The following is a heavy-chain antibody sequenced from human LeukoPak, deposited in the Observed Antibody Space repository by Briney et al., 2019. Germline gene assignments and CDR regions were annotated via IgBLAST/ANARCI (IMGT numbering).Heavy chain of an antibody. Sequence: PGGSLRLSCAAYGFTFSSYEMNWVRQAPGKGLEWVSYISSSGRTIYYADSVKGRFTISRDNAKNSLYLQMNSLQAEDTAVYYCASYPFGGSGSYYYYYYGRDVWGKGTTVTVSS. CDR2: ISSSGRTI. CDR3: ASYPFGGSGSYYYYYYGRDV. CDR1: GFTFSSYE. V-gene: IGHV3-48*03. J-gene: IGHJ6*04. D-gene: IGHD3-10*01.